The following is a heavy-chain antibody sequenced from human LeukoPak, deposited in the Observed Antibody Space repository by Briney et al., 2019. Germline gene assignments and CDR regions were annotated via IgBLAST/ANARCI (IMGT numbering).Heavy chain of an antibody. D-gene: IGHD3-10*01. Sequence: PSETLSLTCAVYGGSFSGYYWSWIRQPPGKGLEWIGEINHSGSTNYNPSLKSRVTISVDTSKNQFSLKLSSVTAADTAVYYCARGRFMVRGVIPFDYWGQGTLVTVSS. J-gene: IGHJ4*02. CDR1: GGSFSGYY. CDR2: INHSGST. CDR3: ARGRFMVRGVIPFDY. V-gene: IGHV4-34*01.